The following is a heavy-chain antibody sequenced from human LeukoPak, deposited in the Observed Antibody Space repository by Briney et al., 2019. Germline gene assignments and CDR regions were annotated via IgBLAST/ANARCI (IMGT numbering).Heavy chain of an antibody. D-gene: IGHD3-10*01. J-gene: IGHJ4*02. CDR3: ARERFYYGSGSYHDY. CDR1: GGSISSYY. V-gene: IGHV4-38-2*02. Sequence: SETLSLTCTVSGGSISSYYWSWIRQPPGKGLEWIGSIYHSGSTYYNPSLKSRVTISVDTSKNQFSLKLSSVTAADTAVYYCARERFYYGSGSYHDYWGQGTLVTVSS. CDR2: IYHSGST.